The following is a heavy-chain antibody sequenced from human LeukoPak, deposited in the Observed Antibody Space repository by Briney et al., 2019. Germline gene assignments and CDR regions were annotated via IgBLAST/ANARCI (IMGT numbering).Heavy chain of an antibody. CDR1: GGTFSSYA. Sequence: GASVKVSCKASGGTFSSYAISWVRQAPGQGLEWMGRIIPILGIANYAQKLQGRVTMTTDTSTSTAYMELRSLRSDDTAVYYCARAYSSSWYTQVGYWGQGTLVTVSS. V-gene: IGHV1-69*04. D-gene: IGHD6-13*01. CDR2: IIPILGIA. CDR3: ARAYSSSWYTQVGY. J-gene: IGHJ4*02.